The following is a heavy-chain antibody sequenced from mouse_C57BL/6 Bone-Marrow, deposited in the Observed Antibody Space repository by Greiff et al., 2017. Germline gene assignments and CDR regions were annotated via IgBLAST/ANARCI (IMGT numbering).Heavy chain of an antibody. J-gene: IGHJ1*03. CDR1: GYTFTSYT. Sequence: VQLQQSGAELARPGASVKMSCKASGYTFTSYTMHWVKQRPGQGLEWIGYINPSSGHTKYNQKFKDKATLTADKSSSTAYMQLSSLTSEDSAVYYCARGRDGPLDFDVWGTGTTVTVSS. CDR2: INPSSGHT. CDR3: ARGRDGPLDFDV. V-gene: IGHV1-4*01. D-gene: IGHD2-3*01.